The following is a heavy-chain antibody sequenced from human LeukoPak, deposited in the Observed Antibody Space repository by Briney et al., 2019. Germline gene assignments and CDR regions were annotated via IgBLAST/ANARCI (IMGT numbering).Heavy chain of an antibody. V-gene: IGHV1-46*01. D-gene: IGHD3-22*01. CDR2: INPSGGST. CDR3: ARMMDYYDSSGYNSYWYFDL. Sequence: PSVKVSCKASGYTFTSYYMHWVRQAPGQGLEWMGIINPSGGSTSYAQKFQGRVTMTRDTSTSTVYMELSSLRSEHTAVYYCARMMDYYDSSGYNSYWYFDLWGRGTLVTVSS. J-gene: IGHJ2*01. CDR1: GYTFTSYY.